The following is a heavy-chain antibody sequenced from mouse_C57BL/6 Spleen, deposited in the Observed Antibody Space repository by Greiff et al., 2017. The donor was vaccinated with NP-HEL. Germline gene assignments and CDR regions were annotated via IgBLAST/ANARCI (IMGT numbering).Heavy chain of an antibody. CDR1: GYTFTSYW. J-gene: IGHJ2*01. Sequence: QVHVKQPGAELVMPGASVKLSCKASGYTFTSYWMHWVKQRPGQGLEWIGEIDPSDSYTNYNQKFKGKSTLTVDKSSSTAYMQLSSLTSEDSAVYYCARSGSKRVYFDYWGQGTTLTVSS. V-gene: IGHV1-69*01. D-gene: IGHD2-5*01. CDR3: ARSGSKRVYFDY. CDR2: IDPSDSYT.